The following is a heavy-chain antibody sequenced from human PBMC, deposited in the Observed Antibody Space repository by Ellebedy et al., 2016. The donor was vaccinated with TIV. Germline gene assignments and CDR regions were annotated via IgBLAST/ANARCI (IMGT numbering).Heavy chain of an antibody. CDR2: IYYSGST. CDR1: GGSISSYY. J-gene: IGHJ6*02. V-gene: IGHV4-59*01. CDR3: ARDRWTSYYYYGTDV. D-gene: IGHD2-15*01. Sequence: SETLSLTCTVSGGSISSYYWSWIRQPPGKGLEWIGYIYYSGSTNYNPSLKSRVTISVDTSKNQFSLKLSSVTAADTAVYYCARDRWTSYYYYGTDVWGQGTTVTVSS.